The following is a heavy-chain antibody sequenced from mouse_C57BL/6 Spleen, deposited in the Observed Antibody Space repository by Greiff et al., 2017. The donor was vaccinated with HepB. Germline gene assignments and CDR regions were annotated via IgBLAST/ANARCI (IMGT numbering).Heavy chain of an antibody. CDR3: ARWPYDYDGFAY. D-gene: IGHD2-4*01. V-gene: IGHV1-82*01. Sequence: VQLQQSGPELVKPGASVKISCKASGYAFSSSWMNWVKQRPGKGLEWIGRIYPGDGDTNYNGKFKGKATLTADKSSSTAYMQLSSLTSEDSAVYFCARWPYDYDGFAYWGQGTLVTVSA. J-gene: IGHJ3*01. CDR2: IYPGDGDT. CDR1: GYAFSSSW.